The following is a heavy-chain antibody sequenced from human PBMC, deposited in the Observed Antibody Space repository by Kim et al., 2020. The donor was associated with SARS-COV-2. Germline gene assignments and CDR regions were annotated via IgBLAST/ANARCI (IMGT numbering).Heavy chain of an antibody. J-gene: IGHJ4*02. CDR3: ATDFDRGYDPGDGDFDY. V-gene: IGHV3-15*01. D-gene: IGHD5-12*01. Sequence: GGSLRLSCSASASIITRAWVSWVRQAPGKGLEWVGRIKSKPDGGTTDYAAPVKGRFTVSRDDSKYTIFLQMNSLKTDDTAVYYCATDFDRGYDPGDGDFDYWGQGTLVTVSS. CDR1: ASIITRAW. CDR2: IKSKPDGGTT.